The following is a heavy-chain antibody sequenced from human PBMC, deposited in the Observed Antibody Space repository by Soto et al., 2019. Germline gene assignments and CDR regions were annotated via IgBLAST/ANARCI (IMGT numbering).Heavy chain of an antibody. CDR2: IYSGGRN. D-gene: IGHD6-13*01. Sequence: PXATLSLPCTVCGGSISSFYWSWIRQPAGKGLEWIGRIYSGGRNNYNPSLKSRVTMSVDTPKNQFSLRLSSVTAADTAMYYCARGSSRWDYWGQGTLVTV. V-gene: IGHV4-4*07. CDR3: ARGSSRWDY. J-gene: IGHJ4*02. CDR1: GGSISSFY.